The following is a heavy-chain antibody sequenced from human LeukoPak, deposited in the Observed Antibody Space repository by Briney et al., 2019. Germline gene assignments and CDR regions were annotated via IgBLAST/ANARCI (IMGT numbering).Heavy chain of an antibody. V-gene: IGHV3-20*04. Sequence: PGGSLRLSCAASGFTFDDYGMAWVRQAPGKGLEWVSGVTWNAGSTGYADSVKGRFTISRDNAKSSLYLQMNSLRAEDTALYYCARGYCGGNSCRLFDYWGQGTLVTVSS. D-gene: IGHD2-21*01. CDR2: VTWNAGST. CDR3: ARGYCGGNSCRLFDY. J-gene: IGHJ4*02. CDR1: GFTFDDYG.